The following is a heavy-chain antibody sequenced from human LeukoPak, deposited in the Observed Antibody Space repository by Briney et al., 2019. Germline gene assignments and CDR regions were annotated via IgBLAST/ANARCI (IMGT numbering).Heavy chain of an antibody. CDR3: ARDGIAVAGTVY. V-gene: IGHV3-7*01. CDR2: IKQDGSDK. J-gene: IGHJ4*02. CDR1: GFTFSTYW. D-gene: IGHD6-19*01. Sequence: GGSLRLSCAASGFTFSTYWMSWVRQAPGKGLEWVANIKQDGSDKYYVDSVKGRFTISKDNAKNSLHLQMNSLRAEDTAVYYCARDGIAVAGTVYWGQGTLVTVSS.